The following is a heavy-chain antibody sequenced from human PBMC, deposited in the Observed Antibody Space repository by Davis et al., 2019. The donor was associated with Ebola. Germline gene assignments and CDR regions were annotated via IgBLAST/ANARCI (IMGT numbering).Heavy chain of an antibody. V-gene: IGHV4-34*01. D-gene: IGHD5-18*01. CDR3: ASQASIQLWAHY. J-gene: IGHJ4*02. CDR1: GGSFSGYY. Sequence: MPSETLSLTCAVYGGSFSGYYWSWIRQPPGKGLEWIGEINHSGSTNYNPSLKSRVTISVDTSKNQFSLKLSSVTAADTAVYYCASQASIQLWAHYWGQGTLVTVSS. CDR2: INHSGST.